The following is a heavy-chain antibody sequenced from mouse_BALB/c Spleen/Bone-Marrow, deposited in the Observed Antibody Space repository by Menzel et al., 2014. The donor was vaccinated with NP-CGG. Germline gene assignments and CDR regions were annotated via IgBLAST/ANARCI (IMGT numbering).Heavy chain of an antibody. CDR2: ILPGSGST. Sequence: QVQLQQSGAELMKPGASVEISCKATGYTFNSYWIEWVKQRPGHGLEWIGEILPGSGSTNYNEKFKGKATFTTDTSSNTAYMQLSSLTSEDSAVYYCARGGYGYLFAYWGQGTLVAVSA. CDR1: GYTFNSYW. J-gene: IGHJ3*01. D-gene: IGHD2-2*01. V-gene: IGHV1-9*01. CDR3: ARGGYGYLFAY.